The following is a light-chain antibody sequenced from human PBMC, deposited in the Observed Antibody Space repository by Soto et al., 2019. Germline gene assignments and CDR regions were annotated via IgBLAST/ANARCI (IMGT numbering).Light chain of an antibody. Sequence: QSVLTQPPSVSAAPGQNVTISCSGSSSNIGNNYGSWYHQLPGTAPKLRIYDNKNRPPGSPDRFSGSTSGTSANMGIPRLQPGDEADYYSATWASSLSAGVFGTGNKVTV. CDR2: DNK. CDR3: ATWASSLSAGV. CDR1: SSNIGNNY. V-gene: IGLV1-51*01. J-gene: IGLJ1*01.